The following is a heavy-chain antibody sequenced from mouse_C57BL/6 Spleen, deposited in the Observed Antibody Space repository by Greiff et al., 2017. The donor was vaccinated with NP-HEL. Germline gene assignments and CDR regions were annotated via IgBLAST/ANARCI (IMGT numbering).Heavy chain of an antibody. D-gene: IGHD1-1*01. J-gene: IGHJ1*03. CDR3: ARSHYYGSDWYFDV. CDR1: GYTFTSYW. CDR2: IHPNSGST. V-gene: IGHV1-64*01. Sequence: VQLQQPGAELVKPGASVKLSCKASGYTFTSYWMHWVKQRPGQGLEWIGMIHPNSGSTNYNEKFKSKATLTVDKSSSTAYMQLSSLTSEDSAVYYCARSHYYGSDWYFDVWGTGTTVTVSS.